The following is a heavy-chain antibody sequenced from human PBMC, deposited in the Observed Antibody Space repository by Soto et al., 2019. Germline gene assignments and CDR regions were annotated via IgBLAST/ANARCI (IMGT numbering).Heavy chain of an antibody. CDR2: IYYSGNT. V-gene: IGHV4-31*03. CDR3: ARDRLMATAGTARHYFGLDV. D-gene: IGHD5-18*01. J-gene: IGHJ6*02. Sequence: SETLSLTCTVSGGSIRSGGYYWSWVRQNPRRGLEWIGNIYYSGNTYYNPSLRSRLTISVDTSKNQFSLNLSSVTAADTAVYYCARDRLMATAGTARHYFGLDVWGQGTTVTVSS. CDR1: GGSIRSGGYY.